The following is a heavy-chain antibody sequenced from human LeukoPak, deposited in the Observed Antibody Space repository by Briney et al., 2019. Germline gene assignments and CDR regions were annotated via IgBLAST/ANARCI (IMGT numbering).Heavy chain of an antibody. D-gene: IGHD3-22*01. CDR1: GFTFSSYG. CDR2: ISYDGGRK. J-gene: IGHJ4*02. V-gene: IGHV3-30*18. Sequence: GGSLRLSCAASGFTFSSYGIHWVRQAPGKGLEWVAVISYDGGRKYYADSVKGRFTISRDNSKNTLYLQMNSLRAEDTAVYYCAKPYYYDRSGSGVNHFDYWGQGTLVTVSS. CDR3: AKPYYYDRSGSGVNHFDY.